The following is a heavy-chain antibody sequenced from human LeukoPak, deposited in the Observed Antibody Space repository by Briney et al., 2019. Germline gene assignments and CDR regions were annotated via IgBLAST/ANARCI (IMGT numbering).Heavy chain of an antibody. D-gene: IGHD2-21*02. Sequence: GGSLRLSCSASGFTFSNYAMHWVRQAPGKGLEYVSAISTNGGSTYYADSVKGRFIFSRDNSKSTLYLQMSSLRAEDTAVYYCVKGTSAYCGGDCYSYFDYWGQGTLVTVSS. J-gene: IGHJ4*02. CDR1: GFTFSNYA. CDR2: ISTNGGST. V-gene: IGHV3-64D*08. CDR3: VKGTSAYCGGDCYSYFDY.